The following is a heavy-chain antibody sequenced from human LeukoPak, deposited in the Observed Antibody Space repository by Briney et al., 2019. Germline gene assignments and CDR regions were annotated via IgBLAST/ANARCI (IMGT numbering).Heavy chain of an antibody. D-gene: IGHD3-3*01. CDR2: IYYSGST. CDR1: GGSISSYY. Sequence: PSETLSLTCTLSGGSISSYYWSWIRQPPGKGMERLGYIYYSGSTNYNPSLKSRVTISVDTSKNQFSLKLSSVTAADTAVYYCARHKGVTIFGVVGKNWFDPWGQGTLVTVSS. V-gene: IGHV4-59*08. J-gene: IGHJ5*02. CDR3: ARHKGVTIFGVVGKNWFDP.